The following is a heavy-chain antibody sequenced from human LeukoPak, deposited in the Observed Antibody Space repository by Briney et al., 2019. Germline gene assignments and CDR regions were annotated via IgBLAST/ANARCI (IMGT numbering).Heavy chain of an antibody. CDR2: IYHSGST. J-gene: IGHJ6*03. V-gene: IGHV4-4*02. D-gene: IGHD3-22*01. Sequence: PSGTLSLTCAVSGVSISSSNWWSWVRQPPGKGLEWIGEIYHSGSTNYNPSLKSRVTISVDKSKNRFSLKLSSVTAADTAVYYCARDRDYYDSSSYYRNFYYYYMDVWGKGTTVTVSS. CDR1: GVSISSSNW. CDR3: ARDRDYYDSSSYYRNFYYYYMDV.